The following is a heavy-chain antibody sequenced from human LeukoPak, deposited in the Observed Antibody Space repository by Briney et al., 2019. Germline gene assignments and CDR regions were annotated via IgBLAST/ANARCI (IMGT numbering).Heavy chain of an antibody. J-gene: IGHJ6*02. Sequence: ASVKVSCKASGYTFTGYYMHWVRQAPGQGLEWVGRINPNSGGTNYAQKFQGRVTMTRDTSISTAYMELSRLRSDDTAVYYCARVWLGVLEWYNYGMDVWGQGTTVTVSS. CDR1: GYTFTGYY. CDR3: ARVWLGVLEWYNYGMDV. V-gene: IGHV1-2*06. D-gene: IGHD3-3*01. CDR2: INPNSGGT.